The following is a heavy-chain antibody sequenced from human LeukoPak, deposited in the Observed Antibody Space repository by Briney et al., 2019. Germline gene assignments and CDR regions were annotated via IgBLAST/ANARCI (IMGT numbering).Heavy chain of an antibody. V-gene: IGHV3-48*01. CDR1: GFTFSSYA. CDR2: ISSSSSSTM. J-gene: IGHJ4*02. Sequence: GGSLRLSCAASGFTFSSYALNWVRQAPGKGLEWVSFISSSSSSTMYYADSVKGRFTVSRDNAKNSLYLQMNNLRAEDTAVYYCARGLPTGDFDYWGQGTLVTVSS. CDR3: ARGLPTGDFDY. D-gene: IGHD1-1*01.